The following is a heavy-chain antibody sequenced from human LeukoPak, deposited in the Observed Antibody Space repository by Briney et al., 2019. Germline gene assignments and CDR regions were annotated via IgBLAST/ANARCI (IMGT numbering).Heavy chain of an antibody. D-gene: IGHD3-22*01. CDR2: IIPISATA. CDR1: GGTFSSHA. CDR3: GRVNSDSSGYYIDY. J-gene: IGHJ4*02. Sequence: SVKVSCKASGGTFSSHAISWVRQAPGQGLEWMGGIIPISATASYAQMFQGRVTITADESTSAAYMELSSLRSEDTAVYYCGRVNSDSSGYYIDYWGQGTLVTVSS. V-gene: IGHV1-69*13.